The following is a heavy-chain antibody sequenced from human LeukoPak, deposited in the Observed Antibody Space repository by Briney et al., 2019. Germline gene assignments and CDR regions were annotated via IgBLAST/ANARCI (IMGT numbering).Heavy chain of an antibody. CDR2: IYYSGST. CDR1: GGSISSYY. D-gene: IGHD3-16*01. CDR3: YVLPDY. Sequence: SATLSLTCTVSGGSISSYYWSWIRQPAGKGLEWIGSIYYSGSTYYNPSLKSRVTISVDTSKNQFSLKLSSVTAADTAVYYCYVLPDYWGQGTLVTVSS. J-gene: IGHJ4*02. V-gene: IGHV4-59*05.